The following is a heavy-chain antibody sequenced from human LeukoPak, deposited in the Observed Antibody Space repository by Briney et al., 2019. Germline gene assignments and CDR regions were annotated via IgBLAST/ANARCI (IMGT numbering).Heavy chain of an antibody. CDR2: ISGNNGNT. J-gene: IGHJ4*02. CDR3: ARVPWDTSGFYPNRYFDS. D-gene: IGHD3-22*01. Sequence: ASVKVSCKPSGYTFGSYGITWVRQAPGQGLEWMGWISGNNGNTDYAQKLQGRVTMTTDTSTSTAYMALRSLRSDDTAVYYWARVPWDTSGFYPNRYFDSWGQGTLVTVSS. CDR1: GYTFGSYG. V-gene: IGHV1-18*01.